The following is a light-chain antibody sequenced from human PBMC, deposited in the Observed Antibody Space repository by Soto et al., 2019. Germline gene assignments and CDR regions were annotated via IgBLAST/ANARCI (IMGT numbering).Light chain of an antibody. V-gene: IGKV3-15*01. Sequence: EIVMTQSPATLSVSPVERATLSCRASQSVSSNLAWYQQKPGQAPRLLIYGASTRPTDIPARFSGSGSGTEFTLTVSSLQYEDFAVYYCQQYNNWPPSWTFGQGTKVEIK. CDR3: QQYNNWPPSWT. CDR1: QSVSSN. CDR2: GAS. J-gene: IGKJ1*01.